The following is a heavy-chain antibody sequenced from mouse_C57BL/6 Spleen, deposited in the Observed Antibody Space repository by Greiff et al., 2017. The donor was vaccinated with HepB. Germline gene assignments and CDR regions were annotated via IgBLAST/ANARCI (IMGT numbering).Heavy chain of an antibody. CDR3: ARHGSSFYTLYYFDY. V-gene: IGHV1-85*01. CDR1: GYTFTSYD. Sequence: QVQLQQSGPELVKPGASVKLSCKASGYTFTSYDINWVKQRPGQGLEWIGWIYPRDGSTKYNEKFKGKATLTVDTSSSTAYMELHSLTSEDSAVYFCARHGSSFYTLYYFDYWGQGTTLTVSS. D-gene: IGHD1-1*01. CDR2: IYPRDGST. J-gene: IGHJ2*01.